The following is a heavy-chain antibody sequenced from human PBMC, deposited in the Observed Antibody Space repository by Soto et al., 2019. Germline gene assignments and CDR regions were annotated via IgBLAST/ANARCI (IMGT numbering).Heavy chain of an antibody. D-gene: IGHD4-17*01. J-gene: IGHJ4*02. CDR1: GGSISSSNW. V-gene: IGHV4-4*02. CDR3: AKRSVYGDVDY. CDR2: IYHSGIT. Sequence: QVQLQESGPGLLKPSGTLSLICAVSGGSISSSNWWTWVRQPPGKGLEWIAEIYHSGITNYNPSPKSRLTISLDRSRNQFSLGLSSVTAADTAVYYCAKRSVYGDVDYWGQGTLVTVSS.